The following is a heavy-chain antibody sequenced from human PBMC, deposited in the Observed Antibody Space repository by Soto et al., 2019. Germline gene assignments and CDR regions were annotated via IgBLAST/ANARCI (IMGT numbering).Heavy chain of an antibody. V-gene: IGHV4-39*01. CDR3: ARVQAISGPPEDAFDI. Sequence: QLQLQESGPGLVKPSETLSLTCTVSGGPIHSSTYYWGWIRQSPGKRLEWIGSVYYSGTTYYNPSLASRLTISVVTSKDQLSLKLKSVTAADTALYYCARVQAISGPPEDAFDIWGQGTRVIVSS. J-gene: IGHJ3*02. CDR2: VYYSGTT. CDR1: GGPIHSSTYY. D-gene: IGHD2-21*01.